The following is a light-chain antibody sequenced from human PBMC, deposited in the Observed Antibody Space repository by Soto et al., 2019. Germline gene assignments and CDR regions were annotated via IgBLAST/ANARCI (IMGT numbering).Light chain of an antibody. CDR1: SSDVGGYNY. V-gene: IGLV2-14*01. J-gene: IGLJ2*01. Sequence: QSALTQPASVSGSPGQSITISCTGTSSDVGGYNYVSWYQHHPGKAPKLMIYEVNNRPSGVSNRFSGSKSGNTASLTISGLQAEDESDYYCSSYTSSSTLVVFGGGTKLTLL. CDR3: SSYTSSSTLVV. CDR2: EVN.